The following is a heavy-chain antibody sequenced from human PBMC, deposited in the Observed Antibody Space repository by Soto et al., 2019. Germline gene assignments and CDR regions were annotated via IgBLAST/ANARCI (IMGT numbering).Heavy chain of an antibody. V-gene: IGHV1-69*13. J-gene: IGHJ6*02. Sequence: SVKVSCKASGGTFSSYAISWVRQAPGQGLEWMGGIIPIFGTANYAQKFQGRVTITADESTSTAYMELSSLRSEDTAVYYCARGEVRGVIITPYYYGMDVWGQGTTVTVSS. CDR3: ARGEVRGVIITPYYYGMDV. CDR2: IIPIFGTA. CDR1: GGTFSSYA. D-gene: IGHD3-10*01.